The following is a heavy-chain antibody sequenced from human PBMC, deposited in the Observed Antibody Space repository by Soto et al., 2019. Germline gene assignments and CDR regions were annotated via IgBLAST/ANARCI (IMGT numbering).Heavy chain of an antibody. CDR3: ARGHYYYYHVDV. J-gene: IGHJ6*02. CDR1: GGSINNYY. V-gene: IGHV4-59*01. CDR2: IYYSGST. Sequence: SETLSLTCTVSGGSINNYYWSWIRQPPGKGLEWIGYIYYSGSTNYNPSLKSRVTISVDTSKNQFSLRLNSVTAADTAVYYCARGHYYYYHVDVWGLGTTVTASS.